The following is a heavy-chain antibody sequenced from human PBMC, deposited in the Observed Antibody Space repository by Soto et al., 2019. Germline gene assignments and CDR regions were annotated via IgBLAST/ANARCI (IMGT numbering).Heavy chain of an antibody. CDR3: AKNQGVELVPLATVDWFDP. CDR2: ISGSGFKK. J-gene: IGHJ5*02. V-gene: IGHV3-23*01. D-gene: IGHD1-26*01. Sequence: GGAVKVSCAASGFIFENFGMSWVRQAPGKGLEWISSISGSGFKKYYADSVKGRFTISRDNSKSTVYLELNNLSAEDTAVYHCAKNQGVELVPLATVDWFDPWGQGSVVTVSS. CDR1: GFIFENFG.